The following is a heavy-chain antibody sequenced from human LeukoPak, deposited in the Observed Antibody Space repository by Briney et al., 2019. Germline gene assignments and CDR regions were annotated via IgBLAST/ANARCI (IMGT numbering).Heavy chain of an antibody. CDR3: ARATETFSWFLQH. CDR1: GGSISSYY. J-gene: IGHJ1*01. Sequence: SETLSLTCTVSGGSISSYYWSWIRQPPGKGLEWIGYIYYSGSTNYNPSLKSRVTISVDASKNQFSLKLNSVTAADTAVYYCARATETFSWFLQHWGLGTLVTVSS. CDR2: IYYSGST. D-gene: IGHD6-13*01. V-gene: IGHV4-59*01.